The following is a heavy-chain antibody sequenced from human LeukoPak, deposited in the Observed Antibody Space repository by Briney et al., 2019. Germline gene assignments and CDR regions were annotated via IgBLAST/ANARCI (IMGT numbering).Heavy chain of an antibody. CDR2: IIPIFGRA. CDR3: ARGASYYYDSSGPFDY. D-gene: IGHD3-22*01. Sequence: SVKVSCKASGGTFSSYAISWVRQAPGQGLEWMGGIIPIFGRANYAQKFQGRVTITTDESTSTAYMELSSLRSEDTAVYYCARGASYYYDSSGPFDYWGQGTLVTVSS. J-gene: IGHJ4*02. V-gene: IGHV1-69*05. CDR1: GGTFSSYA.